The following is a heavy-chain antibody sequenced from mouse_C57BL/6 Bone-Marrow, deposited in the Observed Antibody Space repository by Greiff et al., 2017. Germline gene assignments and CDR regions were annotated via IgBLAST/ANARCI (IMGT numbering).Heavy chain of an antibody. CDR1: GFTFSSYG. CDR2: ISSDGSYT. J-gene: IGHJ2*01. CDR3: ESNYYGSSYDY. V-gene: IGHV5-6*01. Sequence: VQLKESGGDLVKPGGSLKLSCAASGFTFSSYGMSWVRQTPDKRLEWVATISSDGSYTYYPDSVKGRFTISRDNANNTLYLQMSSLKSEDTAIYYCESNYYGSSYDYWGQGTTLTVSS. D-gene: IGHD1-1*01.